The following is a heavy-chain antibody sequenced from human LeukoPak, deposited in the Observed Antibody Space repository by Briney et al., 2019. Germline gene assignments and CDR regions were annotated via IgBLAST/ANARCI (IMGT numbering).Heavy chain of an antibody. V-gene: IGHV4-34*09. CDR3: ARGHYDFWSGYSHHYYGMDV. J-gene: IGHJ6*02. CDR2: INHSGST. CDR1: GGSFSGYY. Sequence: SETLSLTCAVYGGSFSGYYWSWIRQPPGKGPEWIGEINHSGSTYYNPSLKSRVTISVDTSKNQFSLKLSSVTAADTAVYYCARGHYDFWSGYSHHYYGMDVWGQGTTVTVSS. D-gene: IGHD3-3*01.